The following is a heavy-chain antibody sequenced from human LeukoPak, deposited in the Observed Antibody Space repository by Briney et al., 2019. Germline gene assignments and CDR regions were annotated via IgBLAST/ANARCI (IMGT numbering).Heavy chain of an antibody. J-gene: IGHJ4*02. D-gene: IGHD2-2*01. CDR3: ARRTPFDY. V-gene: IGHV3-74*01. CDR1: GFTFSSYW. CDR2: IKTDGSST. Sequence: YPGGSLRLSCAASGFTFSSYWMHWVRQVPGKGLMWVSRIKTDGSSTSYADSVKGRFTISRDNAKNTLYLQMNSLRAEDTAVYYCARRTPFDYWGQGTLVTVSS.